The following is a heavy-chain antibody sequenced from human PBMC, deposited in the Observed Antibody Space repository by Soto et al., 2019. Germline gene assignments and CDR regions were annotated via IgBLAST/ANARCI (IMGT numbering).Heavy chain of an antibody. J-gene: IGHJ5*02. CDR1: GYTFTDYG. D-gene: IGHD3-3*01. CDR2: SSTYNGNT. CDR3: ARDSADTFWSAYSTESKWFDP. Sequence: QVLLEQSGAEVKKPGASVKVSCKTSGYTFTDYGINWVRQAPGQGLEWMGRSSTYNGNTNYAQRIQGRVTVTTDTSTSTAYMELRSLRYDDTAVYYCARDSADTFWSAYSTESKWFDPWGQGTLVTVSS. V-gene: IGHV1-18*01.